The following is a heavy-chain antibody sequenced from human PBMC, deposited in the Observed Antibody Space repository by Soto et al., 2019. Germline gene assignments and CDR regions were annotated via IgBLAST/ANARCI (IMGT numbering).Heavy chain of an antibody. J-gene: IGHJ5*01. CDR3: VRDQKYFRVNGNWFDS. D-gene: IGHD2-2*01. CDR2: VSGNNGAS. Sequence: ASVKVSCKASGYTSADFGISWVRQAPGQGLEWMGWVSGNNGASNPAPKVQGRITMTLDTSTGVSYMALRSLRSDDTAIYYCVRDQKYFRVNGNWFDSWGQGTLVTVS. V-gene: IGHV1-18*04. CDR1: GYTSADFG.